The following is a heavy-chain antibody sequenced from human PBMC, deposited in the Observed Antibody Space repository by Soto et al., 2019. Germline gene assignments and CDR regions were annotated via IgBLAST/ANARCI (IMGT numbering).Heavy chain of an antibody. V-gene: IGHV4-4*02. CDR1: GGSISSSNW. Sequence: QVQLQESGPGLVKPSGTLSLTCAVSGGSISSSNWWSWVRQPPGKGLEWIGEIYHSGSTNYNPSLKSRVAISVDKSKNQFSLKLSSVTAADTAVYYCARDALRARSGYYGGYGMDVWGQGTTVTVSS. D-gene: IGHD3-3*01. J-gene: IGHJ6*02. CDR2: IYHSGST. CDR3: ARDALRARSGYYGGYGMDV.